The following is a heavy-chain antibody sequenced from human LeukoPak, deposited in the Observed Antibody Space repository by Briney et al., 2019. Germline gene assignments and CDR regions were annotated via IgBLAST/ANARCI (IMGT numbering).Heavy chain of an antibody. CDR3: WAQQGISGLDY. J-gene: IGHJ4*02. CDR2: IKQDGSEM. Sequence: PGGSLRLSCAASGFAFTTYWMTWVRQVPGKGLEWVASIKQDGSEMYYVDSVKGRFAISRDNAKNSLYLQMNSLRVEDTAVYYCWAQQGISGLDYWGQGALVTVSS. CDR1: GFAFTTYW. D-gene: IGHD6-13*01. V-gene: IGHV3-7*01.